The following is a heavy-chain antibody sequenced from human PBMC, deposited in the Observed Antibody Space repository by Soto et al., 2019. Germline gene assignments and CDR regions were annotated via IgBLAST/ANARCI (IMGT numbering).Heavy chain of an antibody. CDR3: AREGSAGTTRGWFDP. Sequence: SETLSLTCAVSGGSISSGGYSWSWIRQPPGKGLEWIGYIYHSGSTYYNPSLKSRVTISVDRSKNQFSLKLSSVTAADTAVYYCAREGSAGTTRGWFDPWGQGTLVTVSS. D-gene: IGHD1-1*01. V-gene: IGHV4-30-2*01. CDR1: GGSISSGGYS. J-gene: IGHJ5*02. CDR2: IYHSGST.